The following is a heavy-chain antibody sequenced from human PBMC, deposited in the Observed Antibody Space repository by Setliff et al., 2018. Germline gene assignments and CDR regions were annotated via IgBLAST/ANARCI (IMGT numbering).Heavy chain of an antibody. D-gene: IGHD3-9*01. J-gene: IGHJ4*01. CDR2: IKYDGTT. V-gene: IGHV4-59*12. CDR1: GGSISGYY. Sequence: SETLSLTCTVSGGSISGYYWSWIRQPPGRPLEWIGYIKYDGTTDYNPSLDSRVTMSVDTSKNQFSLKLGSVTAADTAVYYCARERYFDWFFEDWGHGTLVTVSS. CDR3: ARERYFDWFFED.